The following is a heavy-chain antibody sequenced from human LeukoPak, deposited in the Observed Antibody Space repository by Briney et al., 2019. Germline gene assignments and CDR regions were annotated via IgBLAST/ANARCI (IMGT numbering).Heavy chain of an antibody. J-gene: IGHJ6*02. V-gene: IGHV3-23*01. Sequence: GGSLRLSCAASGFTFNNYVMSWVRQAPRKGLEWVSGIDYSGGNTNYADSVLGRFTVSRDNSKNTLYLQMNSLRAEDTAVYYCARRITIAAAGRGYGMDVWGQGTTVTVSS. CDR1: GFTFNNYV. CDR3: ARRITIAAAGRGYGMDV. D-gene: IGHD6-13*01. CDR2: IDYSGGNT.